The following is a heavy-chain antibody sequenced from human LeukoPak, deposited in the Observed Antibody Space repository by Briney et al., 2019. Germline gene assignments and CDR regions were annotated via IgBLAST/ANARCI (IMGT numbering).Heavy chain of an antibody. CDR3: AREGSRHFWSGPVYYFDY. V-gene: IGHV4-39*07. D-gene: IGHD3-3*02. CDR2: MYSSGST. J-gene: IGHJ4*02. CDR1: GGSISSSSYY. Sequence: SETLSLTCTVSGGSISSSSYYWGWIRQPPGKGLDWIGSMYSSGSTYYNPSLKSRVTISVDTSKNQFSLKLSSVTAADTAVYYCAREGSRHFWSGPVYYFDYWGQGTLVTVSS.